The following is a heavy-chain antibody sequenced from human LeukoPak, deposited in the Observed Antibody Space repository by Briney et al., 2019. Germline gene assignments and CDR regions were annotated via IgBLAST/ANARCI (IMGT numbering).Heavy chain of an antibody. D-gene: IGHD6-13*01. V-gene: IGHV3-23*01. Sequence: GGSLRLSCVASGFIFSEYAMNWVRQAPGKGLEWVSVITGSGANTDYADSVKGRFTISRDNSKNTLYLQMNSLRAEDTAVYYCARDQQQFAFDYWGQGTLVTVSS. J-gene: IGHJ4*02. CDR1: GFIFSEYA. CDR2: ITGSGANT. CDR3: ARDQQQFAFDY.